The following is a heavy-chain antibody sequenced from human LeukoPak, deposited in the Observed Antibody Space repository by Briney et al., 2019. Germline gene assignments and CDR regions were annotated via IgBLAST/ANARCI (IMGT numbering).Heavy chain of an antibody. V-gene: IGHV3-48*01. CDR3: TRDPEWGVWFDS. Sequence: GGSLRLSCAASGFTFSNAWMNWVRQAPGKGLEWVSYISPDSRTIYYADSVKGRFTISRDNAKNSLYLQMNSLRAEDTAVYYCTRDPEWGVWFDSWGQGTLVTVSS. J-gene: IGHJ5*01. CDR1: GFTFSNAW. CDR2: ISPDSRTI. D-gene: IGHD3-3*01.